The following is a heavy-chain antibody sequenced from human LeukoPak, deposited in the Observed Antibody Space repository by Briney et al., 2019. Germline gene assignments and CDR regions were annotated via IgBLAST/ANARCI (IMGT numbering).Heavy chain of an antibody. CDR2: ISVSGNT. Sequence: GGPLRLSCAASGCTLSSYAMSWVRQGPGKGLEWVSAISVSGNTYHADSVKGRFTISRDSSKNTLYLQMNSLRAGDAAVYYCAKAPVTTCSGAYCYPFDYWSQGTLVTVSS. CDR1: GCTLSSYA. J-gene: IGHJ4*02. CDR3: AKAPVTTCSGAYCYPFDY. V-gene: IGHV3-23*01. D-gene: IGHD2-15*01.